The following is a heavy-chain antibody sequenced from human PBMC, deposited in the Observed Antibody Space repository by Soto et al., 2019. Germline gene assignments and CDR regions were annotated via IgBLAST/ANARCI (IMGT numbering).Heavy chain of an antibody. Sequence: SETLSLTCAVSGGSISSAGYSWSWIRQPPGKGLEWIGYIYHSGTTYYNPSLKSRVTISLDRSKSQFSLNLSSVTAADTAVYYCARDRGIDNCFDSWRQRTLVTVSS. CDR2: IYHSGTT. J-gene: IGHJ5*01. CDR1: GGSISSAGYS. D-gene: IGHD6-13*01. V-gene: IGHV4-30-2*01. CDR3: ARDRGIDNCFDS.